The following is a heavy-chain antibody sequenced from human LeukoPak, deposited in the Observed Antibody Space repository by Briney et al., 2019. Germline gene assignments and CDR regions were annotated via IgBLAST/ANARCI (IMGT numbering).Heavy chain of an antibody. CDR3: ARKVAVAMDLDY. V-gene: IGHV3-23*01. J-gene: IGHJ4*02. CDR1: GFPFSVYE. D-gene: IGHD5-18*01. Sequence: PGGSLRLSCAVSGFPFSVYEMNWVRQVPGKGLEWVSSITGSGGSTKYADSVNGRFTISRDNSKNTLSLQMTGLRVEDTAVYYCARKVAVAMDLDYWGQGTLVTVSS. CDR2: ITGSGGST.